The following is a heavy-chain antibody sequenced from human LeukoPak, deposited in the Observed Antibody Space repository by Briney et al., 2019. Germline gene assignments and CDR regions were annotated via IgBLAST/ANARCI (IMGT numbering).Heavy chain of an antibody. D-gene: IGHD3-3*01. CDR1: GYTFTSYY. V-gene: IGHV1-46*01. CDR2: INPSGGST. Sequence: GASVKVSCKASGYTFTSYYMHWVRQAPGQGLEWMGIINPSGGSTSYAQKFQGRVTMTRDTSTSTVYMELSSLRSEDTVVYYCARARGRFLEWLSRLDYWGQGTLVTVSS. CDR3: ARARGRFLEWLSRLDY. J-gene: IGHJ4*02.